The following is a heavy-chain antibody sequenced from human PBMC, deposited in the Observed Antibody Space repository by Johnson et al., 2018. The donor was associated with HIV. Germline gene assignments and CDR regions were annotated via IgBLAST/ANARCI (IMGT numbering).Heavy chain of an antibody. V-gene: IGHV3-9*01. J-gene: IGHJ3*02. CDR3: ARDPSLDAFDI. CDR1: GFTFDDYA. Sequence: VQLVESGGGVVQPGGSLRLSCAASGFTFDDYAIHWVRQAPGKGQEWVSGISWNSGTIGYADSVKGRFTISRDNSKNTVFLQMNSLRSDDTAVYFCARDPSLDAFDIWGQGTMVTVSS. CDR2: ISWNSGTI.